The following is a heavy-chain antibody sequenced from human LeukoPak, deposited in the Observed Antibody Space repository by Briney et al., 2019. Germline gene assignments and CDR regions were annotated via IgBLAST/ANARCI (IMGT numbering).Heavy chain of an antibody. CDR3: ASFYCSGGSCYQYYSYYYMDV. CDR2: IYYSGST. CDR1: GGSISSSSYY. J-gene: IGHJ6*03. Sequence: PSETLSLTCTVSGGSISSSSYYWGWIRQPPGKGLEWIGSIYYSGSTYSNPSLQSRVTISVDTSKNQFSLRLNSVTAADTAVYYCASFYCSGGSCYQYYSYYYMDVWGKGTTVTISS. V-gene: IGHV4-39*01. D-gene: IGHD2-15*01.